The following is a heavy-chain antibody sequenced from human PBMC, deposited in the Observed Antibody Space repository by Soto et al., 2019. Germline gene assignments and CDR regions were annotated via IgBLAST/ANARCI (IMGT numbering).Heavy chain of an antibody. CDR1: GGSISSSSYY. CDR2: IYYSGST. V-gene: IGHV4-39*01. Sequence: QLQLQESGPGLVKPSETLSLTCTVSGGSISSSSYYWGWIRQPPGKGLEWIGSIYYSGSTYYNPSLKSRVTISVDTSMNQFSLKLSSVTAADTAVYYCARSYCSSTSCPFDPWGQGTLVTVSS. D-gene: IGHD2-2*01. CDR3: ARSYCSSTSCPFDP. J-gene: IGHJ5*02.